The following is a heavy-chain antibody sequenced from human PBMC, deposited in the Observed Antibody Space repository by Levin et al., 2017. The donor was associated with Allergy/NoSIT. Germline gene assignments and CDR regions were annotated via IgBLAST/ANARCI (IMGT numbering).Heavy chain of an antibody. CDR3: AKNGGLYAPYYFDY. D-gene: IGHD6-19*01. CDR2: ISGSGGST. CDR1: GFTFSTYA. Sequence: SCAASGFTFSTYAMTWVRRAPGKGLEWLSSISGSGGSTLYADSVKGRFTISRDKSKNTLYLQMNSLSAEDTAVYYCAKNGGLYAPYYFDYWGQGTLVTVSS. V-gene: IGHV3-23*01. J-gene: IGHJ4*02.